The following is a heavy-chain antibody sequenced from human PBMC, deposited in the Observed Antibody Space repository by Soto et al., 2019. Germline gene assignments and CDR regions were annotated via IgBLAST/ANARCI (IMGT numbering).Heavy chain of an antibody. Sequence: SLTGNVCGGSIRSSKYYWSRVRQPPGKGLEWIANIYYSGDTYFHPSLRSRLTVSVDTSKNQFSLKLSSLTAADTAMYYCASLQVPGNFDYWGQGTLVTVSS. D-gene: IGHD6-13*01. CDR2: IYYSGDT. J-gene: IGHJ4*02. V-gene: IGHV4-39*01. CDR3: ASLQVPGNFDY. CDR1: GGSIRSSKYY.